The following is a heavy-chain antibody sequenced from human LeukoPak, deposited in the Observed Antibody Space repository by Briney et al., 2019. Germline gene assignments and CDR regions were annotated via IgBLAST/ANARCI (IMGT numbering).Heavy chain of an antibody. CDR3: ARGDYYGSGVDY. D-gene: IGHD3-10*01. V-gene: IGHV1-69*01. J-gene: IGHJ4*02. Sequence: ASVKVSCKASGGTFSSYGISWVRQAPGQGLEWMGGIIPMFNITTYAQNFQGRVTFTADESTTTAYMELSSLRSEDTAMYYCARGDYYGSGVDYWGQGTLVTVSS. CDR2: IIPMFNIT. CDR1: GGTFSSYG.